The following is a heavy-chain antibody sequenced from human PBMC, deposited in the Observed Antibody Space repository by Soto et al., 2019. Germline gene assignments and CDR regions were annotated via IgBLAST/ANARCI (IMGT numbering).Heavy chain of an antibody. CDR2: INWNGGST. D-gene: IGHD3-10*01. Sequence: EVQLVESGGGVVRPGGSLRLSCAASGFVFDEYDMSWVRQAPGKGLEWVSGINWNGGSTDYADSVKGRFTISRDNAKNSLYLEMICLRAEDTAVYYCARGKRYYGSGKYYYHGMYVWGQGTRVTVSS. CDR1: GFVFDEYD. J-gene: IGHJ6*02. CDR3: ARGKRYYGSGKYYYHGMYV. V-gene: IGHV3-20*04.